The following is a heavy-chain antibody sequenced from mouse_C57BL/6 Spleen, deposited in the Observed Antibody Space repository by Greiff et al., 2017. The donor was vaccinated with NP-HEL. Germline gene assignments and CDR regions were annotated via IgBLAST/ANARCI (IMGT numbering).Heavy chain of an antibody. V-gene: IGHV1-26*01. CDR2: INPNNGGT. CDR1: GYTFTDYY. Sequence: EVQLQQSGPELVKPGASVKISCKASGYTFTDYYMNWVKQSHGKSLEWIGDINPNNGGTSYNQKFKGKATLTVDKSSSTAYMELRSLTSEDSAVYYCALITTVVATPDYWGQGTTLTVSS. CDR3: ALITTVVATPDY. J-gene: IGHJ2*01. D-gene: IGHD1-1*01.